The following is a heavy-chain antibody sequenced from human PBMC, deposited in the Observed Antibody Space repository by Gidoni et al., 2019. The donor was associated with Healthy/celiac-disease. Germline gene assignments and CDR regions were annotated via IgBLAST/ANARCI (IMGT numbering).Heavy chain of an antibody. CDR1: GGSISSYY. Sequence: QVQLQESGPGLVKPSETLSLTCTVSGGSISSYYWSWIRQPPGKGLEWIGYIYYSGSTNYNPSLKSRVTISVDTSKNQFSLKLSSVTAADTAVYYCARAFGHYYGSGSYNWGQGTLVTVSS. V-gene: IGHV4-59*01. CDR2: IYYSGST. D-gene: IGHD3-10*01. J-gene: IGHJ4*02. CDR3: ARAFGHYYGSGSYN.